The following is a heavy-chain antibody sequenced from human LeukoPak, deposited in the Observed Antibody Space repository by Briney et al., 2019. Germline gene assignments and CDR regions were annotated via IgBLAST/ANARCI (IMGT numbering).Heavy chain of an antibody. CDR1: GFTFSDYY. CDR3: AREVDPDDAFDI. Sequence: PGGSLRLSCAASGFTFSDYYMGWIRQAPGKGLEWVSYISSSGSTIYYADSVKGRFTISRDNAKNSLYLQMSSLRAEDTAVYYCAREVDPDDAFDIWGQGAMVTVSS. J-gene: IGHJ3*02. D-gene: IGHD2-15*01. V-gene: IGHV3-11*04. CDR2: ISSSGSTI.